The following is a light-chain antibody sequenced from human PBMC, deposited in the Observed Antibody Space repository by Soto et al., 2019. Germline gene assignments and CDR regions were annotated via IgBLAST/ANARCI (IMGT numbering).Light chain of an antibody. CDR3: QQYGRSRT. CDR2: DAS. Sequence: EIVLTQSPATLSLSPGERATLSCRASQSVSSYLAWYQQKPGQAPRLLIYDASNRASGMPERFSGSGSGTNFTLTVSRLEPEDFAVYYCQQYGRSRTFGQGTKVDIK. J-gene: IGKJ1*01. CDR1: QSVSSY. V-gene: IGKV3-20*01.